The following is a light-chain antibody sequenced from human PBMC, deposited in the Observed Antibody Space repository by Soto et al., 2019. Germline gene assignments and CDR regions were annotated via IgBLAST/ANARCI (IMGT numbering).Light chain of an antibody. J-gene: IGKJ5*01. CDR1: QSISNY. CDR3: QQSYSTPIT. V-gene: IGKV1-39*01. Sequence: DIQMTQSPSSLSASVGDRVTITCRASQSISNYLNWYQQRPGKAPKLLIYAASSLQSGVPSRFSGSRSGTDFTLNISSLQPEDFATYYCQQSYSTPITFGQGTRLEIK. CDR2: AAS.